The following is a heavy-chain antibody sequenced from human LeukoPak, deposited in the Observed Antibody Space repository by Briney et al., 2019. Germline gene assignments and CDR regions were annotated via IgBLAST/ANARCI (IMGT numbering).Heavy chain of an antibody. D-gene: IGHD6-6*01. CDR3: ARDITPRELEYSSSPLGY. CDR1: GFTFSSYA. CDR2: ISYDGNKR. Sequence: GGSLRLSCAASGFTFSSYAMHWVRQAPGKGLEWVAVISYDGNKRYYADSVKGRFTISRDNAKNTLYLQMDSLRPEDTAVYYCARDITPRELEYSSSPLGYWGQATLVTVSS. J-gene: IGHJ4*02. V-gene: IGHV3-30-3*01.